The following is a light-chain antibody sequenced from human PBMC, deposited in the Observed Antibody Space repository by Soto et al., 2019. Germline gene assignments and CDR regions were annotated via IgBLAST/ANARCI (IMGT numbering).Light chain of an antibody. V-gene: IGKV1-9*01. CDR1: QGISTY. CDR2: AAS. J-gene: IGKJ2*01. CDR3: QQFKSYPPDT. Sequence: DVQLTQSPSFLSASIGDRVTITCRASQGISTYLAWYQQKPGKAPKLLIYAASTLQSGTPSRFSGSGSGTEFTLTITSLKPEDFATYYCQQFKSYPPDTFGQGTKLELK.